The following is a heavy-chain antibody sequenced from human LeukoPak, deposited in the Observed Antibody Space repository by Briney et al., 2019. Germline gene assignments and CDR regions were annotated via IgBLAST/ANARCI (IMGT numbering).Heavy chain of an antibody. CDR2: ITSAGAP. D-gene: IGHD4-17*01. CDR1: GFTFSNYA. Sequence: GGSLRLSCAASGFTFSNYAVMWVRQAPGQGLEWVSAITSAGAPRYADSVKGRFTISRDNSKNTLYLQMNSLRAEDTAQYFCARDPNGDYIGAFEFWGQGTRVTVSS. J-gene: IGHJ3*01. V-gene: IGHV3-23*01. CDR3: ARDPNGDYIGAFEF.